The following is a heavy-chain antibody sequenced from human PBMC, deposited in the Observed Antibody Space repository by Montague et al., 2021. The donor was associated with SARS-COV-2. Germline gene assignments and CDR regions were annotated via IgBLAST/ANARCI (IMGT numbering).Heavy chain of an antibody. CDR3: ARDLGIMDV. CDR1: GGSVSSGGYY. Sequence: SETLSLTCTVSGGSVSSGGYYWSWIRQPPGKGLEWIGYIYYSGSTDYNPSLKSRVTISVDTSKNQFSLKVTSVTAADTAVYFCARDLGIMDVWGKGTTVTVSS. D-gene: IGHD7-27*01. V-gene: IGHV4-61*08. CDR2: IYYSGST. J-gene: IGHJ6*03.